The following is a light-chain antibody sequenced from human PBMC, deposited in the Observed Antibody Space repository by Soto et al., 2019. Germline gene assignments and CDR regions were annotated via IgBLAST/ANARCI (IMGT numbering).Light chain of an antibody. CDR2: DAS. J-gene: IGKJ4*01. CDR1: QTISTW. Sequence: DIQVTQSPPTLSASVGDRVTITCRASQTISTWMAWYQQKPGKAPKLLVYDASTLQSGVASRFSGSGSGTEFTLIISGLQPDDSATYYCQQLKSYPLTFGGGTKVDIK. CDR3: QQLKSYPLT. V-gene: IGKV1-5*01.